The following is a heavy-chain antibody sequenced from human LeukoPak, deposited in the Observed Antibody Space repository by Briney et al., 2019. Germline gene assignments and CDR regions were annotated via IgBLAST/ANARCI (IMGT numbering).Heavy chain of an antibody. CDR2: ISSGSGYI. D-gene: IGHD1-26*01. CDR3: ARGYSGSYYFGDY. CDR1: GFTFSSYS. Sequence: GESLRLSCAASGFTFSSYSMNWVRQAPGKGLEWVSSISSGSGYIYYTDSVKGRFTISRDNAKNPLYLQMNSLRAEDTGVYYCARGYSGSYYFGDYWGQGTLVTVSS. V-gene: IGHV3-21*01. J-gene: IGHJ4*02.